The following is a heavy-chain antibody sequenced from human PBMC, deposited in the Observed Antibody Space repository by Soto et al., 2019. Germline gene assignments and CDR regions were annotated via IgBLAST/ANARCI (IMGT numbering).Heavy chain of an antibody. Sequence: SETLSLTCTVSGDSTSTSTYYWGWIRQPPWKGLEWIGSIDYRGSTYHNPSLKSRVTISVDTSKNQFSLKLSSVTASDTAFYYCSRRAPEGFDPWGQGTLVNVSS. V-gene: IGHV4-39*01. J-gene: IGHJ5*02. CDR1: GDSTSTSTYY. CDR2: IDYRGST. CDR3: SRRAPEGFDP.